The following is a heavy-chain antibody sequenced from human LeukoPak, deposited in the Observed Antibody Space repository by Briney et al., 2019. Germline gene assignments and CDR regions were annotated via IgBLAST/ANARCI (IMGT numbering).Heavy chain of an antibody. D-gene: IGHD6-19*01. J-gene: IGHJ4*02. CDR3: ASTPPYSSGWYPHLDY. CDR1: GFTFRSYS. V-gene: IGHV3-48*02. CDR2: ISTSSNNI. Sequence: GGPLRLSCVASGFTFRSYSMNWVRQAPGKGLEWISYISTSSNNIRYADSVKGRFTVSRDSAKNSLYLQMNSLRDDDTAVYYCASTPPYSSGWYPHLDYWGQGALVTVSS.